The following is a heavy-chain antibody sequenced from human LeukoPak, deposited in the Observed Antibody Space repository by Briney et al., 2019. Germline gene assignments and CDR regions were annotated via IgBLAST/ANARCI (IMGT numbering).Heavy chain of an antibody. CDR3: ATLRPGVHALGD. Sequence: ASVKVSCKTSGYTFTTYGISWVRQAPGQGLEWMGWISTYNGNTNYAQNLQGRVTMTTDTSTTTAYMELRSLTSDDTAVYYCATLRPGVHALGDWGQGTLVTVSS. J-gene: IGHJ4*02. D-gene: IGHD6-6*01. CDR2: ISTYNGNT. V-gene: IGHV1-18*01. CDR1: GYTFTTYG.